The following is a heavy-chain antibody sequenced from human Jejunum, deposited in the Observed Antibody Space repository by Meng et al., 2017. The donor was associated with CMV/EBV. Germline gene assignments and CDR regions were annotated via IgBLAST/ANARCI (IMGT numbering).Heavy chain of an antibody. CDR3: VRGLDS. CDR2: IDTDGTST. D-gene: IGHD3-16*01. CDR1: GFIFTNYW. V-gene: IGHV3-74*01. Sequence: GSLGLSCAASGFIFTNYWMHWVRQAPGKGLVWVSRIDTDGTSTNYADSVKGRFTVSRDNAKNTLYLQMNSLRVEDTAIYYCVRGLDSWGQGTLVTVSS. J-gene: IGHJ4*02.